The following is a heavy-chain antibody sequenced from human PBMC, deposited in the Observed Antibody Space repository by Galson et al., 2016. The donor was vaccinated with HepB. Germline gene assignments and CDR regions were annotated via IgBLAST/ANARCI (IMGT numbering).Heavy chain of an antibody. J-gene: IGHJ4*02. CDR1: GFSFSNYA. CDR3: AKGTTLQVHFGYFDH. Sequence: SLRLSCAASGFSFSNYAISWVRQTPGKGLEWVSDIRGSGGSTYFADSVMGRFTISRDNSKNTLYLQMNSLRVDDTAVYYCAKGTTLQVHFGYFDHWGQGTLVTVSS. CDR2: IRGSGGST. D-gene: IGHD1/OR15-1a*01. V-gene: IGHV3-23*01.